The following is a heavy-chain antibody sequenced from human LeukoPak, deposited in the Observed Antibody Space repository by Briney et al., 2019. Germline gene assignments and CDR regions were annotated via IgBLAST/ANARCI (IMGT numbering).Heavy chain of an antibody. CDR1: GFTFCTYI. CDR3: AGVYYDSSGIDL. CDR2: IASSSIYI. D-gene: IGHD3-22*01. J-gene: IGHJ2*01. Sequence: GGSLRLSCAAPGFTFCTYIMNWVRPAPGKGLEWVSTIASSSIYIYYAYSVKGRFTISRDNAKNSLYLQMNSLRAGDKAVYYCAGVYYDSSGIDLWGRGTLVTVSS. V-gene: IGHV3-21*01.